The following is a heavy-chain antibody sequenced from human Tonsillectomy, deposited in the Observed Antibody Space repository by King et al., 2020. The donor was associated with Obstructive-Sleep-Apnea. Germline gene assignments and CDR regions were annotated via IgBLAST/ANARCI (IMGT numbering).Heavy chain of an antibody. CDR1: GYTFTSSY. D-gene: IGHD2-2*01. J-gene: IGHJ3*02. V-gene: IGHV1-46*01. CDR3: ARDPGSSGFDI. Sequence: QLVQSGAEVKKPGVSVMVSCKASGYTFTSSYIHWVRQAPGQGLEWMGIISPSDSSIIYAQNYQGRVTMTSDTSTRTVYMELSSLRPEDTAVYYCARDPGSSGFDIWGPGTMVTVSS. CDR2: ISPSDSSI.